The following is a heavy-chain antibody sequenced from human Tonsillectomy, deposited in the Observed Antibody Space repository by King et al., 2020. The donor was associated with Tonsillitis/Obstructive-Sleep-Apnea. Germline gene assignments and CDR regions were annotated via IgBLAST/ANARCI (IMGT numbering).Heavy chain of an antibody. CDR3: ASGYCSGGSGPHYYYMDV. CDR2: IYSGGST. J-gene: IGHJ6*03. Sequence: VQLVESGGGLIQPGGSLRLSCAASGFTVSNNYMSWVRQAPGKGLEWVSVIYSGGSTYYADAVKGPFTISRDNSKNTVYLQRNSLRAEDAAVYYCASGYCSGGSGPHYYYMDVWGKGTTVTVS. D-gene: IGHD2-15*01. V-gene: IGHV3-53*01. CDR1: GFTVSNNY.